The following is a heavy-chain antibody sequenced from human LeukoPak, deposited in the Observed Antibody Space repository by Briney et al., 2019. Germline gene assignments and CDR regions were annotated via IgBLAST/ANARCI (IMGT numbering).Heavy chain of an antibody. V-gene: IGHV6-1*01. Sequence: PSQTLSLTCAISGDSVSSNSAAWIWIRQSPSRGLEWLGRTYYRSTWYNDYAVSVRGRITVNPDTSKNQFSLHLNSVTPEDTAVYYCARRLTQYDCFDPWGQGILVTVSS. CDR2: TYYRSTWYN. D-gene: IGHD2-2*01. CDR3: ARRLTQYDCFDP. CDR1: GDSVSSNSAA. J-gene: IGHJ5*02.